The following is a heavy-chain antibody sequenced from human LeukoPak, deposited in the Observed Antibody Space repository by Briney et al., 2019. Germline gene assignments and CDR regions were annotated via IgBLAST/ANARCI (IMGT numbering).Heavy chain of an antibody. J-gene: IGHJ4*02. CDR2: IYSDGRT. CDR1: GITVSSNY. CDR3: ARSNCNSCYLGVWYYFDY. V-gene: IGHV3-66*01. D-gene: IGHD1/OR15-1a*01. Sequence: GRSLRLSCAASGITVSSNYMSWVRQAPGKGLEWVSVIYSDGRTYYADSVKGRFTISRDNSKNTLYLQMNSLRAEDTAVYYCARSNCNSCYLGVWYYFDYWGQGTLVTVSS.